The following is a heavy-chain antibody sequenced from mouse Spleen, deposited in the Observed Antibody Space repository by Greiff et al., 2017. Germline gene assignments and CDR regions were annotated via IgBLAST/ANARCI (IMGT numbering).Heavy chain of an antibody. Sequence: EVKLVESEGGLVQPGSSMKLSCTASGFTFSDYYMAWVRQVPEKGLEWVANINYDGSSTYYLDSLKSRFIISRDNAKNILYLQMSSLKSEDTATYYCARASLYYYYFDYWGQGTTLTVSS. CDR2: INYDGSST. CDR1: GFTFSDYY. CDR3: ARASLYYYYFDY. V-gene: IGHV5-16*01. J-gene: IGHJ2*01. D-gene: IGHD1-1*02.